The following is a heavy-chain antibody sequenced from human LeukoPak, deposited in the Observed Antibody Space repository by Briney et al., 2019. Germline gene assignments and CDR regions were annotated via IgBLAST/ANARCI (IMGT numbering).Heavy chain of an antibody. CDR3: ARVYPKRVGLNFDY. CDR1: GLTFSGYW. V-gene: IGHV3-7*01. D-gene: IGHD3-16*01. CDR2: IKQDGSEK. Sequence: PGGSLRLSCAASGLTFSGYWMSWVRQAPGKGLEWMANIKQDGSEKYYEDSLKGRCTISRENAKNSLYLQMNSLRAEDTAVYYCARVYPKRVGLNFDYWGQGTLVTVSS. J-gene: IGHJ4*02.